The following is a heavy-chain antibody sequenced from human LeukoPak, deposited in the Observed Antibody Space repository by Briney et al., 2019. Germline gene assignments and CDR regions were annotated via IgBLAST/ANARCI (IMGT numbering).Heavy chain of an antibody. Sequence: ASVKVSCTASGYTFTSYAMHWVRQAPGQRLEWMGWINAGNGNTKYSQKFQGRVTITRDTSASTAYMELSSLRSEDTAVYYCARDRRYYGSGLGYYYGMDVWGQGTTVTASS. CDR3: ARDRRYYGSGLGYYYGMDV. CDR2: INAGNGNT. D-gene: IGHD3-10*01. J-gene: IGHJ6*02. CDR1: GYTFTSYA. V-gene: IGHV1-3*01.